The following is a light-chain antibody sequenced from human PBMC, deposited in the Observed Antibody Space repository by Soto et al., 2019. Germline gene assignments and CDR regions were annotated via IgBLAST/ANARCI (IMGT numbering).Light chain of an antibody. V-gene: IGLV2-14*03. Sequence: QSVLTQPASVSGSPGQSTAISCTGTSSDAGAYDFVSWYQQHPDKAPKLMIYEVSNRPSGVSDRFSGSKSVNTATLTISGLQAEDEADYYCSSYTTSSTRVFGTGTKVTVL. J-gene: IGLJ1*01. CDR1: SSDAGAYDF. CDR2: EVS. CDR3: SSYTTSSTRV.